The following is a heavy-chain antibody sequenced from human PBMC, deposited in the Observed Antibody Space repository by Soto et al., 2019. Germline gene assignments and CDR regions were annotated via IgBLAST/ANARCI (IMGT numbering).Heavy chain of an antibody. V-gene: IGHV3-53*01. D-gene: IGHD3-22*01. Sequence: EVQLVESGGGLIQPGGSLRLSCAASGFTFSSNDMNWVRQAPGKGLEWVSLIYSSGSTSYADSVKGRFTISRDNSKNTLYLQMSSLRAEDTAVYYSATRPLLPGATWGQGTMVTLSS. J-gene: IGHJ3*01. CDR2: IYSSGST. CDR1: GFTFSSND. CDR3: ATRPLLPGAT.